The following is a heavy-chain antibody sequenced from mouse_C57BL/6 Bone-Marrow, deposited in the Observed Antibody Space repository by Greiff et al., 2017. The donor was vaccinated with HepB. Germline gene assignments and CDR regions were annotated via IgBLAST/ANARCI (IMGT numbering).Heavy chain of an antibody. CDR2: IWSGGST. V-gene: IGHV2-2*01. D-gene: IGHD2-3*01. CDR1: GFSLTSYG. CDR3: ARKKKEIYDGYLAWFAY. J-gene: IGHJ3*01. Sequence: VQLKQSGPGLVQPSQSLSITCTVSGFSLTSYGVHWVRQSPGKGLEWLGVIWSGGSTDYNAAFISRLSISKDNSKSQVFFKMNSLQADDTAIYYCARKKKEIYDGYLAWFAYWGQGTLVTVSA.